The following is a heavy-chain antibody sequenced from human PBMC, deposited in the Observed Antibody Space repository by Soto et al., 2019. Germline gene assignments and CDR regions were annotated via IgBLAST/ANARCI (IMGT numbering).Heavy chain of an antibody. CDR3: ATQGYCSTSCHGYYYMDV. V-gene: IGHV3-7*01. J-gene: IGHJ6*03. D-gene: IGHD2-2*01. CDR1: GFTFRVFG. Sequence: VGPMRLSCAASGFTFRVFGMSWVRQAPGKGLEWVANIKLDGSEKYYVDSVKGRFTISRDNAKNSLYLQMNSLRVEDTAVYYCATQGYCSTSCHGYYYMDVWGKGTTVTVSS. CDR2: IKLDGSEK.